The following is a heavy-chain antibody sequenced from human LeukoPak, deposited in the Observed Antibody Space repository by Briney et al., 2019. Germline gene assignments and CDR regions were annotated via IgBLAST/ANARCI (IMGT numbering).Heavy chain of an antibody. Sequence: ASVKVSCKVSGYTLTELSIQWVRQAPGKGLEWMGGFDPEAGETIYAQNFQGRVTMTEDTSTDTAYMELSSLRSGDTAVYYCATVAKSSGSYFDYWGQGTLVTVSS. CDR3: ATVAKSSGSYFDY. CDR1: GYTLTELS. D-gene: IGHD3-22*01. CDR2: FDPEAGET. J-gene: IGHJ4*02. V-gene: IGHV1-24*01.